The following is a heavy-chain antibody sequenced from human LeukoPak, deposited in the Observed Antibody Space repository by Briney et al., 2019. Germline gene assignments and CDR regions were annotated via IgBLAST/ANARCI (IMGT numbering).Heavy chain of an antibody. Sequence: GGSLRLSCAASGFTFSSYDMSWVRQGPGKGLEWVSGISTSGGSTSYADAVKGRFTISRDNPRNTLYMQMNSLRAEDTAVYYCAIMHPCYDGSGYWVQWGQGTLVTVSS. CDR1: GFTFSSYD. V-gene: IGHV3-23*01. D-gene: IGHD3-22*01. CDR2: ISTSGGST. J-gene: IGHJ4*02. CDR3: AIMHPCYDGSGYWVQ.